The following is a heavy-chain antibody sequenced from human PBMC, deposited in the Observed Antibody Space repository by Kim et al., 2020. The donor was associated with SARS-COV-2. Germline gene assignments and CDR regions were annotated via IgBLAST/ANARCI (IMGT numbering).Heavy chain of an antibody. CDR2: MNPNRGNT. Sequence: ASVKVSCKASGYTFTSYDINWVRQATGQGLEWMGWMNPNRGNTGYAQKFQGRVTMTRNTSISTAYMELSSLRSEDTAVYYCARGGRAGGKAGAWFDPWGQGTLVTVSS. J-gene: IGHJ5*02. D-gene: IGHD2-15*01. V-gene: IGHV1-8*01. CDR1: GYTFTSYD. CDR3: ARGGRAGGKAGAWFDP.